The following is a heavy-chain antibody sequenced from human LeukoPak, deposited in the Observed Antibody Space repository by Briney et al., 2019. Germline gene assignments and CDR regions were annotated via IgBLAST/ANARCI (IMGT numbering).Heavy chain of an antibody. D-gene: IGHD3-10*01. CDR2: INHSGST. J-gene: IGHJ4*02. CDR3: ARNGVTMVRWSFDY. Sequence: PSETLSLTCTVSGGSISSSSYYWSWIRQPPGKGLEWIGEINHSGSTNYNPSLKSRVTISVDTSKNQFSLKLSSVTAADTAVYYCARNGVTMVRWSFDYWGQGTLVTVSS. V-gene: IGHV4-39*07. CDR1: GGSISSSSYY.